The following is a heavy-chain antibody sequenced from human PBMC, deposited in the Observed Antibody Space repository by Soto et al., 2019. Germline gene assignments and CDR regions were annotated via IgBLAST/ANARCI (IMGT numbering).Heavy chain of an antibody. D-gene: IGHD6-6*01. CDR1: SSSISSSNG. Sequence: QVQLQESGPGLVKPSGTLSLTCAVSSSSISSSNGWSWVRQPPGKGLEWIGEIYHSGSTNYNPSLKSRVTISVDKSKNQFSLKLSSVTAADTAVYYCAGLSSSFGEDYYYYMDVWGKGTTVTVSS. V-gene: IGHV4-4*02. CDR3: AGLSSSFGEDYYYYMDV. CDR2: IYHSGST. J-gene: IGHJ6*03.